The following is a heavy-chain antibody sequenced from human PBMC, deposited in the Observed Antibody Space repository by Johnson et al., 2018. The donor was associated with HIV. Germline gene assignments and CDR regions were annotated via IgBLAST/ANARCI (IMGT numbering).Heavy chain of an antibody. Sequence: VQLVESGGGLVKPGGSLRLSCAASGFTFSDYYMSWIRQAPGKGLEWVSVIYSGGSTYYADSVKGRFTISRDNSKNTLYLQMNSLRPEDTAVYFCARDGKYSSIGPDAFDVWGQGTMVAVSS. D-gene: IGHD6-13*01. V-gene: IGHV3-66*02. CDR2: IYSGGST. CDR3: ARDGKYSSIGPDAFDV. CDR1: GFTFSDYY. J-gene: IGHJ3*01.